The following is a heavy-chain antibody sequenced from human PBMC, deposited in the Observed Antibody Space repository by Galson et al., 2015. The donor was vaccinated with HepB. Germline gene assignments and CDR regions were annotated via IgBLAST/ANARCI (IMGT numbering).Heavy chain of an antibody. D-gene: IGHD6-19*01. Sequence: LSLTCTVSGGSISSYYWSWIRQPPGKGLEWIGYIYYSGSTNYNPSLKSRVTISVDTSKNQFSLKLSSVTAADTAVYYCARHSNVEQWLVSAAFDIWGQGTVVTVSS. CDR2: IYYSGST. CDR3: ARHSNVEQWLVSAAFDI. CDR1: GGSISSYY. V-gene: IGHV4-59*08. J-gene: IGHJ3*02.